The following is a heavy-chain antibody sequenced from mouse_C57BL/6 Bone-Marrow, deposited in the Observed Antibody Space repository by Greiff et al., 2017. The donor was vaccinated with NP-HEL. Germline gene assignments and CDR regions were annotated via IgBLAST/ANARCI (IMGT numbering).Heavy chain of an antibody. V-gene: IGHV5-16*01. CDR2: INYDGSST. D-gene: IGHD2-4*01. CDR1: GFTFSDYY. J-gene: IGHJ1*03. CDR3: ARDDYEGWYFDV. Sequence: DVKLVESEGGLVQPGSSMKLSCTASGFTFSDYYMAWVRQVPEKGLEWVANINYDGSSTYYLDSLKSRFIISRDNAKNILYLQMSSLKSEDTATYYCARDDYEGWYFDVWGTGTTVTVSS.